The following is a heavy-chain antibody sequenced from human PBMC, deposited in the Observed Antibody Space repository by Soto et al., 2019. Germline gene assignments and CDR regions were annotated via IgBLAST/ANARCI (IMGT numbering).Heavy chain of an antibody. CDR3: ATVHNTSPSFHY. CDR2: TGISGRTT. CDR1: GFTITSSA. V-gene: IGHV3-23*01. J-gene: IGHJ4*02. Sequence: EVQLLDSGGGLVQPGESLRLSCAASGFTITSSAMSWVRQAPGKGLEWVSTTGISGRTTYYADSVKGRFTVSRDDSKNTLDLQMSSLRADDTAVYSCATVHNTSPSFHYWAQGTPVTVSS. D-gene: IGHD1-20*01.